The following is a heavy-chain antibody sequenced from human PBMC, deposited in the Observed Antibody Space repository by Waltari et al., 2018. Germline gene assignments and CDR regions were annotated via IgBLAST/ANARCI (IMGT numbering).Heavy chain of an antibody. CDR1: GYTFSSYA. D-gene: IGHD3-22*01. Sequence: QVQLVQSGAEVKKPGASVKVSCKASGYTFSSYAISWVRQAPGQGLEWMGGIIPIFGTANYAQKFQGRVTITADESTSTAYMELSSLRSEDTAVYYCARVSYDSSGYYFDYWGQGTLVTVSS. J-gene: IGHJ4*02. CDR3: ARVSYDSSGYYFDY. V-gene: IGHV1-69*01. CDR2: IIPIFGTA.